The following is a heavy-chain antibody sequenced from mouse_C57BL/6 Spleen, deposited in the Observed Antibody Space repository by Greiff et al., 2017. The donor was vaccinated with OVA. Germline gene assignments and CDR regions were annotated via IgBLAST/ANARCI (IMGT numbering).Heavy chain of an antibody. CDR3: ASKGAGLTGTDDAMDY. CDR1: GYTFTSYW. V-gene: IGHV1-69*01. CDR2: IDPSDSYT. Sequence: QVQLQQPGAELVMPGASVKLSCKASGYTFTSYWMHWVKQRPGQGLEWIGEIDPSDSYTNYNQKFKGKSTLTVDTSSSTADMQLSRLTSGHSAVDYGASKGAGLTGTDDAMDYWGQGTSVTVSS. D-gene: IGHD4-1*01. J-gene: IGHJ4*01.